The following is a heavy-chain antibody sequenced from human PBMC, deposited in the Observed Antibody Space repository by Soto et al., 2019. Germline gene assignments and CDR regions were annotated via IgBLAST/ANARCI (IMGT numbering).Heavy chain of an antibody. CDR2: ISYDGSNK. CDR1: GFTFSSYA. Sequence: GGSLRLSCAASGFTFSSYAMHWVRQAPGKGLEWVAVISYDGSNKYYADSVKGRFTISRDNSKNTLYLQMNSLRAEDTAVYYCARDPVGGEWQPFDYWGQGTLVTVSS. CDR3: ARDPVGGEWQPFDY. V-gene: IGHV3-30-3*01. D-gene: IGHD3-16*01. J-gene: IGHJ4*02.